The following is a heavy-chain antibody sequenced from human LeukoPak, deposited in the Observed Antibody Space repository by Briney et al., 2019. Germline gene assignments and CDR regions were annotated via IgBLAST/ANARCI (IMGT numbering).Heavy chain of an antibody. CDR3: ATTAGTVTY. CDR2: IYYSGST. D-gene: IGHD4-17*01. J-gene: IGHJ4*02. V-gene: IGHV4-39*01. Sequence: SETLSLTCSVSGGSITGDNYYWGWIRQPPGKGLEWIGSIYYSGSTYYNPSLKSRVTISVDTSKNQFSLKLSSVTAADTAVYYCATTAGTVTYWGQGTLVTVSS. CDR1: GGSITGDNYY.